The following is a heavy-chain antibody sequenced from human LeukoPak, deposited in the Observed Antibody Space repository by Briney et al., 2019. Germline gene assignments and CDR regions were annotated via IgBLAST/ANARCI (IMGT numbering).Heavy chain of an antibody. V-gene: IGHV1-2*02. CDR1: GYTFTGYY. J-gene: IGHJ4*02. D-gene: IGHD6-6*01. CDR3: ARDLEIRGYSSSSLRY. CDR2: INPNSGGT. Sequence: GASVKVSRKASGYTFTGYYMHWVRQAPGQGLEWMGWINPNSGGTNYAQKFQGRVTMTRDTSISTAYMELSRLRSDDTAVYYCARDLEIRGYSSSSLRYWGQGTLVTVSS.